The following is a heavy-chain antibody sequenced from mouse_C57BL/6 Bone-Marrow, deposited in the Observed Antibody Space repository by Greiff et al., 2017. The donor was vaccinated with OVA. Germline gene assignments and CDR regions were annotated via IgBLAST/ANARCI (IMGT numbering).Heavy chain of an antibody. CDR2: IYPGDGDT. V-gene: IGHV1-82*01. D-gene: IGHD2-4*01. CDR1: GYAFSSSW. J-gene: IGHJ4*01. Sequence: QVQLKQSGPELVKPGASVKISCKASGYAFSSSWMNWVKQRPGKGLEWIGRIYPGDGDTNYNGKFKGKATLTADKSSSTAYMQLSSLTAEDSAVYFCAREGTYDYDGGDDAMDYWGQGTSVTVSS. CDR3: AREGTYDYDGGDDAMDY.